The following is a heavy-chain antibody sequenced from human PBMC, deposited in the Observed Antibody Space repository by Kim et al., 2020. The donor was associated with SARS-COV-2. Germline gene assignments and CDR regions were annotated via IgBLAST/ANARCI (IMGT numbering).Heavy chain of an antibody. CDR2: IIPIFGTA. CDR1: GGTFSSYA. Sequence: SVKVSCKASGGTFSSYAISWVRQAPGQGLEWMGGIIPIFGTANYAQKFQGRVTITADESTSTAYMELSSLRSEDTAVYYCARESTMTAVTRTRKIIDYWGQGTLVTVSS. D-gene: IGHD3-22*01. CDR3: ARESTMTAVTRTRKIIDY. V-gene: IGHV1-69*13. J-gene: IGHJ4*02.